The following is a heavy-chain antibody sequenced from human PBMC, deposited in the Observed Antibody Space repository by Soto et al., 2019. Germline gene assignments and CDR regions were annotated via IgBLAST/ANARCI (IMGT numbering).Heavy chain of an antibody. J-gene: IGHJ4*02. CDR3: PKVGYNDWDFDR. D-gene: IGHD3-16*01. V-gene: IGHV3-7*01. CDR2: INQHXRYR. Sequence: PGGSLRLSCVASRFRFSRYWMTWVRQAPGKGVERVSIINQHXRYRYYVAYVESRFTISRDKAKRSVYLQMTSLRAEDTALYYCPKVGYNDWDFDRGGQGTLVTVSS. CDR1: RFRFSRYW.